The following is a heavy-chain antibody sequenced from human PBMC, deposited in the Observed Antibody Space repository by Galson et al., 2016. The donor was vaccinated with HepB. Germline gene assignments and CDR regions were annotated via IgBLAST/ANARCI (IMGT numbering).Heavy chain of an antibody. CDR1: GVTFSTST. Sequence: SLRLSCAASGVTFSTSTMNWVRLAPGKGLDWLSNITSSFTMYYVDSVKGRFTISRDNAKNTLYLQMDSLRVEDTAVYYCANPLRGLGGGQGALVTVSS. CDR2: ITSSFTM. J-gene: IGHJ4*02. CDR3: ANPLRGLG. V-gene: IGHV3-48*01. D-gene: IGHD1-26*01.